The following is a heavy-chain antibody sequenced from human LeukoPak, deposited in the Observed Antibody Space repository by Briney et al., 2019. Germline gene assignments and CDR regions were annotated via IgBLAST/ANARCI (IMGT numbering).Heavy chain of an antibody. V-gene: IGHV4-31*03. CDR3: ARTGEGGLRRDAFDI. D-gene: IGHD7-27*01. CDR1: GGSISSGGYY. J-gene: IGHJ3*02. Sequence: SETLSLTCTVSGGSISSGGYYWRWIRQHPGKGLEWIGYIYYSGSTYQNPSLKSRVTISVDTSKKQFSLKLSSVTAADTAVYYCARTGEGGLRRDAFDIWGQGTMVTVSS. CDR2: IYYSGST.